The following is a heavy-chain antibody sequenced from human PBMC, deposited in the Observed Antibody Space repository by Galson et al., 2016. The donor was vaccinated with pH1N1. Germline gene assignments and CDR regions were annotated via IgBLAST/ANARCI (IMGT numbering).Heavy chain of an antibody. CDR1: GFSFDTYA. J-gene: IGHJ6*02. V-gene: IGHV3-30*03. D-gene: IGHD3-16*01. CDR3: AREAWSYADTYYNGMDV. CDR2: ISYNGHDQ. Sequence: SLRLSCAASGFSFDTYAMHWVRQAPGNGLEWVAFISYNGHDQSYADSLKGRFIISRDNSKNTVYLQLNSLRNEDTAVFYCAREAWSYADTYYNGMDVWGQGTTVTVSS.